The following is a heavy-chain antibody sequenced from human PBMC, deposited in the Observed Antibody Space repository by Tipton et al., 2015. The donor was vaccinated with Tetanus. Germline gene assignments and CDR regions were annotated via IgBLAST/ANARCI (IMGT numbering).Heavy chain of an antibody. D-gene: IGHD6-13*01. Sequence: TLSLTCTVSGGSISSSSYYWGWIRQPPGKGLEWIGSIYYSGSTYYNPSLKSRVTISVDTSKNQFSLKLSSVTAADTAVYYCARGVQQQLDKDAFDIWGQGTMVTVSS. J-gene: IGHJ3*02. CDR3: ARGVQQQLDKDAFDI. CDR2: IYYSGST. V-gene: IGHV4-39*01. CDR1: GGSISSSSYY.